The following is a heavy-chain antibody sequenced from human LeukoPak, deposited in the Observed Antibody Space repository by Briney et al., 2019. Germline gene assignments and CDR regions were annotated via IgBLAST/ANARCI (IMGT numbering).Heavy chain of an antibody. D-gene: IGHD1-14*01. CDR2: IYSGGST. V-gene: IGHV3-53*01. J-gene: IGHJ1*01. CDR1: GLTVSSNY. CDR3: AKTAQGATPRYFQH. Sequence: GGSLRLSCAASGLTVSSNYMSWVRQAPGKGLEWVSVIYSGGSTYYADSVKGRFTISRDNSKNTLYLQMNSLRAEDTAVYYCAKTAQGATPRYFQHRGQGTLVTVSS.